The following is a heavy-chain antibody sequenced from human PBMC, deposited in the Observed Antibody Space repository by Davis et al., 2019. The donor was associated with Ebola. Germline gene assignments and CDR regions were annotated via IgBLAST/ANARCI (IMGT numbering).Heavy chain of an antibody. CDR2: ISAYNGHT. Sequence: ASVKVSCKASGYTFNSHGISWVRQAPGQGLEWMAWISAYNGHTNYAQKFQGRLTLTTDTSRSTVYMELRSLTSNDTAEYYCARGRNGGWDFDYWGQGTLVTVSS. V-gene: IGHV1-18*01. D-gene: IGHD6-19*01. CDR3: ARGRNGGWDFDY. J-gene: IGHJ4*02. CDR1: GYTFNSHG.